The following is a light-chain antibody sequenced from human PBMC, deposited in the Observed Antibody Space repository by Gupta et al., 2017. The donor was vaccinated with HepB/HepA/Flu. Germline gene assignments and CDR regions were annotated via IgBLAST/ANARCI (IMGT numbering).Light chain of an antibody. J-gene: IGLJ1*01. CDR2: DVS. CDR3: SSYGTADI. V-gene: IGLV2-14*03. CDR1: SNDIGSNKY. Sequence: SAPTQPASVSGSPGQSITISCTGTSNDIGSNKYVSWYQQFPGRAPKMMIYDVSKRPSGVSYRFSGSKSGNTASLAIAGLQAEDEADYYCSSYGTADIFGTGTRVIVL.